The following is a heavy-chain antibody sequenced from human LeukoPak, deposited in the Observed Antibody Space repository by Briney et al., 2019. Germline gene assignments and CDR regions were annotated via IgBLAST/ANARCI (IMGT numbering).Heavy chain of an antibody. J-gene: IGHJ4*02. Sequence: PGGSLRLSCAASRFTFISYVMSWVRQAPGKGLEWVSAISGSGGTTYYADSVKGRFTISRDNSKNTLYLQMNSLRAEDTAVYYCAYNSSSWYGAFDYWGQGTLVTVSS. D-gene: IGHD6-13*01. CDR1: RFTFISYV. CDR2: ISGSGGTT. V-gene: IGHV3-23*01. CDR3: AYNSSSWYGAFDY.